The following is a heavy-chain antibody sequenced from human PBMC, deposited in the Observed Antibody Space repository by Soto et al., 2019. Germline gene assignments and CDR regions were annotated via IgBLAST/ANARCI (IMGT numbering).Heavy chain of an antibody. V-gene: IGHV1-18*04. CDR3: ARDFSSGITYFDY. Sequence: ASGKGSCTASGYTFTSYGISWVRQAPGQGLEWMGWISAYNGNTNYAQKLQDRVTMTTDTSTSTAYMELRSLRSDDTAVYYCARDFSSGITYFDYWGHGNPVPVS. D-gene: IGHD3-10*01. CDR2: ISAYNGNT. J-gene: IGHJ4*01. CDR1: GYTFTSYG.